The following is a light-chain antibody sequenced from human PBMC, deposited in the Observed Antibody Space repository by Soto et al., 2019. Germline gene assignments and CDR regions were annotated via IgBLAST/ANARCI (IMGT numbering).Light chain of an antibody. CDR3: AAWDDSLNGPAYV. J-gene: IGLJ1*01. CDR1: SSSIGGNT. V-gene: IGLV1-44*01. CDR2: GDD. Sequence: QSVLTQPPSASGTPGQRVTISCSGSSSSIGGNTVNWYQQLPGTAPKLLLYGDDQRPSGVPARFSGSKSVTSASLAISGLQSEDEADYYCAAWDDSLNGPAYVFGTGTKVTVL.